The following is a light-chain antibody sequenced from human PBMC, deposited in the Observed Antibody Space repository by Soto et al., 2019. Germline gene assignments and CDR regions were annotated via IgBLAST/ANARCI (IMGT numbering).Light chain of an antibody. CDR3: QQYGGSPPT. J-gene: IGKJ1*01. CDR1: QSVSSSY. Sequence: EIVLTQSPGTLSLSPGERATLSCRASQSVSSSYLAWYQQKPGQAPRLPIYGASTRATGIPDRFSGSGSGTDFTLTITRLEPEDFAVYYCQQYGGSPPTFGQGTKV. CDR2: GAS. V-gene: IGKV3-20*01.